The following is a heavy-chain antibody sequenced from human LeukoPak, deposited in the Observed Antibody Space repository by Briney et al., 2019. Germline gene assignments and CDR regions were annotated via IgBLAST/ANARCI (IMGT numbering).Heavy chain of an antibody. CDR2: ISSSSSYI. CDR3: ARDGGYCSGGSCYSFDY. J-gene: IGHJ4*02. V-gene: IGHV3-21*01. Sequence: PGGSLRLSCAASGLTFSSYSMNWVRQAPGKGLEWVSSISSSSSYIYYADSVKGRFTISRDNAKNSLYLQMNSLRAEDTAVYYCARDGGYCSGGSCYSFDYWGQGTLVTVSS. D-gene: IGHD2-15*01. CDR1: GLTFSSYS.